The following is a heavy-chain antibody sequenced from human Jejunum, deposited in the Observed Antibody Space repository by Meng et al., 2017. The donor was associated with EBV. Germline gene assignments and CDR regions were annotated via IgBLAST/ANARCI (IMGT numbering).Heavy chain of an antibody. Sequence: QVQLVQSGAEVKKPGASVKVSCKASGYTLTNYAIHWVRQAPGQRLEWMGWISAGNGITKYSQKFQDRVTVTRDTSTAYMELSRLRSEDTAVYYCARGSSWYRGDYWGQGTLVTVSS. CDR2: ISAGNGIT. CDR3: ARGSSWYRGDY. D-gene: IGHD6-13*01. CDR1: GYTLTNYA. J-gene: IGHJ4*02. V-gene: IGHV1-3*01.